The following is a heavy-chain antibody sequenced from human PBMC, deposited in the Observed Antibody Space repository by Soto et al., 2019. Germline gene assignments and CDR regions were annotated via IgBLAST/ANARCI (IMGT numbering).Heavy chain of an antibody. CDR3: ASGIDY. J-gene: IGHJ4*02. CDR2: ISSSGSAT. V-gene: IGHV3-48*03. Sequence: GGSLRLSCVASGFGFSSYEMTWIRQAPGKGLEWISYISSSGSATYYADSVKGRFTISRDNAQHSVYLQMNSLRADDTALYFCASGIDYWGQGTLVTVSS. CDR1: GFGFSSYE.